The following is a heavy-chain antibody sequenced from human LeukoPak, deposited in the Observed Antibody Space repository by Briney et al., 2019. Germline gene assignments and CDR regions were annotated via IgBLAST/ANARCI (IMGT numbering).Heavy chain of an antibody. J-gene: IGHJ3*02. V-gene: IGHV3-33*01. CDR1: GFTFNSYG. CDR2: IWYDGSNE. D-gene: IGHD5-24*01. Sequence: PGGSLRLSCAASGFTFNSYGMHWVRQAPGKGLEWVAVIWYDGSNEYYADSVKGRFTISRHNSKNTLYLQMNGLRAEDTAVYHCARDKRRDGYKSDAFDIWGQGTMVTVSS. CDR3: ARDKRRDGYKSDAFDI.